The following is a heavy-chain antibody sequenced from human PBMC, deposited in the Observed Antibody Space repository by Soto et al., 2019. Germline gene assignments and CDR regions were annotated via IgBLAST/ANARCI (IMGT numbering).Heavy chain of an antibody. CDR3: ARELRSYYYYGMDV. CDR1: GSTFSSYS. CDR2: ISSSSSYI. Sequence: PGGSLRLSCAASGSTFSSYSMNWVRQAPGKGLEWVSSISSSSSYIYYADSVKGRFTISRDNAKNSLYLQMNSLRAEDTAVYYCARELRSYYYYGMDVWGQGTTVTVSS. J-gene: IGHJ6*02. V-gene: IGHV3-21*01. D-gene: IGHD4-17*01.